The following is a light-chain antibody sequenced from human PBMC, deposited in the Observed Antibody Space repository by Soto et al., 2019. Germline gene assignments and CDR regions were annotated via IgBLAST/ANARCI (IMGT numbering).Light chain of an antibody. CDR2: RAS. CDR1: QNINNW. Sequence: DIQMTQSPSTLSASVGDRVTITCRASQNINNWLAWYQQKPGKAPKLLIYRASSLENGGPSRFRGRGSRTDFIFTISGLQPDDFATYYCQQYSSDSTFGQGTKVEIK. J-gene: IGKJ1*01. CDR3: QQYSSDST. V-gene: IGKV1-5*03.